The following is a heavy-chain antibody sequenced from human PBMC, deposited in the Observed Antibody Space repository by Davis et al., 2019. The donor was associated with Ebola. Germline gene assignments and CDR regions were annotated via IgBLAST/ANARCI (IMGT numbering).Heavy chain of an antibody. V-gene: IGHV3-74*01. J-gene: IGHJ3*02. CDR2: INSDGSST. CDR3: ARASGGYDSSGYYVLNAFDI. D-gene: IGHD3-22*01. CDR1: GFTFSSYG. Sequence: GESLKISCAASGFTFSSYGMHWVRQAPGKGLVWVSRINSDGSSTSYADSVKGRFTISRDNAKNTLYLQMNSLRAEDTAVYYCARASGGYDSSGYYVLNAFDIWGQGTMVTVSS.